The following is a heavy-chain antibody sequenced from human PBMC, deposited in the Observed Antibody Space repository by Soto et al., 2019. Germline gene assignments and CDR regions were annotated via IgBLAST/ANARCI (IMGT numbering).Heavy chain of an antibody. CDR2: IYPGDSDT. J-gene: IGHJ6*02. Sequence: GESLKISCKGSGYSFTSYWIGWVRQMPGKGLEWMGIIYPGDSDTRYSPPFQGQVTISADKSISTAYLQWSSLKASDTAMYYCARRSGIGYYYYGMDVWGQGTTVTVSS. CDR3: ARRSGIGYYYYGMDV. D-gene: IGHD6-13*01. V-gene: IGHV5-51*01. CDR1: GYSFTSYW.